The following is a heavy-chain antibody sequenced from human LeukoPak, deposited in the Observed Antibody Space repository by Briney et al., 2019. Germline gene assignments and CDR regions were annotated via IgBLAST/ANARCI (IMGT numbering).Heavy chain of an antibody. CDR1: GGSFSGYY. CDR2: INHSGST. J-gene: IGHJ4*02. V-gene: IGHV4-34*01. CDR3: ARGRGWDSSGYYYPYYFDY. D-gene: IGHD3-22*01. Sequence: SETLSLTCAVYGGSFSGYYWSWIRQPPGKGLEGIGEINHSGSTNYNPSLNSRVTISVDTSKNQFSLKLTSVTAADTAVYYCARGRGWDSSGYYYPYYFDYWGQGTLVTVSS.